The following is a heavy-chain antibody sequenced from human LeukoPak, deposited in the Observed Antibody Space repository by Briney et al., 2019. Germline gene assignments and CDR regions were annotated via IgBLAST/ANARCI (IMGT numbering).Heavy chain of an antibody. Sequence: SETLSLTCTVSGGSISSSSYYWGWIRQPPGKGLEWIGSIYYSGSTYYNPSLKSRVTISVDTSKNQFSLKLSSVTAADTAVYYCAREEDPLGGYYYGMDVWGQGTTVTVSS. J-gene: IGHJ6*02. V-gene: IGHV4-39*07. CDR2: IYYSGST. CDR3: AREEDPLGGYYYGMDV. CDR1: GGSISSSSYY.